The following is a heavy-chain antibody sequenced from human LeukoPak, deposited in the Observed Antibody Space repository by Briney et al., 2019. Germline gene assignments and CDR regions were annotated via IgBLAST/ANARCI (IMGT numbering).Heavy chain of an antibody. D-gene: IGHD3-3*01. CDR3: ARGRTDYDFWSGYLFDY. CDR2: SSSSSSSK. J-gene: IGHJ4*02. V-gene: IGHV3-21*01. CDR1: GFTFSTYS. Sequence: PGGSLRPSCAASGFTFSTYSMNWVRQAPGKGLEWVSSSSSSSSSKYYADSVKGRFTISRDNAKNSLDLQMNSLGAEDTAVYYCARGRTDYDFWSGYLFDYWGQGTLVTVSS.